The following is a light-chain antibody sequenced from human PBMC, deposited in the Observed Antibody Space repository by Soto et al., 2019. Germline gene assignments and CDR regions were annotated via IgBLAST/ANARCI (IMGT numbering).Light chain of an antibody. V-gene: IGLV2-11*01. CDR3: CSFAGDPYV. CDR1: SIDVGGYNY. J-gene: IGLJ1*01. CDR2: DVN. Sequence: QSVLTQPRSVSGSPGQSVAISCTGTSIDVGGYNYVSWYQQHPGKAPKLMIYDVNKRPSGVPDRFSGSKSGNTASPTISGLQAEDEADYYCCSFAGDPYVFGTGTKVTVL.